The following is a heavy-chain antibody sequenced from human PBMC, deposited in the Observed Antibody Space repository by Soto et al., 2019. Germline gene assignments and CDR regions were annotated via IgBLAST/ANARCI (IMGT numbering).Heavy chain of an antibody. Sequence: ASVKVSCKASGYTFTSYGISWVRQAPGQGLEWMGSISAYNGNTNFAQKLQGRVTMTTDTSTSTAYMELRSLRSDVPAVYYCARGRVGAEAGHYFFEYWGQGTLVTVCS. CDR1: GYTFTSYG. J-gene: IGHJ4*02. D-gene: IGHD6-19*01. CDR3: ARGRVGAEAGHYFFEY. CDR2: ISAYNGNT. V-gene: IGHV1-18*04.